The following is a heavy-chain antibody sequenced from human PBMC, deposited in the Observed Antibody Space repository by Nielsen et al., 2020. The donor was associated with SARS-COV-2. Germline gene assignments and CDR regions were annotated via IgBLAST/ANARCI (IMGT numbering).Heavy chain of an antibody. D-gene: IGHD2-21*02. CDR2: IYPGDSDT. V-gene: IGHV5-51*01. CDR3: AIRADIVVVTSFASFDI. Sequence: GESLKTPCKGLGYSFTSYWIGWVRQMPGKGLEGMGIIYPGDSDTRYSPSFQGQVTISADKSISTAYLQWRRLKASDTATYYYAIRADIVVVTSFASFDIWGQGTMVTVSS. J-gene: IGHJ3*02. CDR1: GYSFTSYW.